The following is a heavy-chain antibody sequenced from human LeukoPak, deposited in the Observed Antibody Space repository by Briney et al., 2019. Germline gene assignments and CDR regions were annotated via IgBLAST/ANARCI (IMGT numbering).Heavy chain of an antibody. CDR1: GYTFTSYA. J-gene: IGHJ4*02. D-gene: IGHD6-13*01. Sequence: EASVKVSCKASGYTFTSYAMNWVRQAPGQGLEWLGWISGYSGNANYAQKFQDRVVMTTDRSTGTAYMELRSVRSDDTAVYYCARCYSSSWQRLDNWGQGTLVIVSS. CDR2: ISGYSGNA. CDR3: ARCYSSSWQRLDN. V-gene: IGHV1-18*01.